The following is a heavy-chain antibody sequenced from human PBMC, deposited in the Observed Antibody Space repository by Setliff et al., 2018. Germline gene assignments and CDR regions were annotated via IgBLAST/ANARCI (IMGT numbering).Heavy chain of an antibody. CDR1: GGSMSSSGYF. D-gene: IGHD1-26*01. CDR2: IYFGGNT. Sequence: PSETLSLTCTVFGGSMSSSGYFWGWVRQPPGKGLEWIGNIYFGGNTYFNPSFKSRVTMSIDTSNSQFSLKLSSVTAADTAIYYCARDASASDGRNAFDIWG. J-gene: IGHJ3*02. V-gene: IGHV4-39*07. CDR3: ARDASASDGRNAFDI.